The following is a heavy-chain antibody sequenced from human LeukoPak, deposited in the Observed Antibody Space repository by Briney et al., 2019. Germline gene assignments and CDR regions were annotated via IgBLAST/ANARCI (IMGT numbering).Heavy chain of an antibody. CDR2: IRSSGSTI. CDR1: GCTFSSYE. J-gene: IGHJ4*02. D-gene: IGHD1-1*01. CDR3: ARDGGELAIFDY. Sequence: GGSLRLSCAASGCTFSSYEMNWVRQAPGGGLEWVSYIRSSGSTIYYADSVKGRFTISRDNARNSLYLQMNSLRAEDTAVYYCARDGGELAIFDYWGQGTLVTVSS. V-gene: IGHV3-48*03.